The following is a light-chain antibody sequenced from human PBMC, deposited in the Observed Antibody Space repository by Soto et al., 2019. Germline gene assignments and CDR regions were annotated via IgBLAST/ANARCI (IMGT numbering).Light chain of an antibody. CDR3: QQYKNWPPYT. J-gene: IGKJ2*01. Sequence: EIVMTQSPATLSVSPGERATLSCRASQSVSSNLAWYQQKPGQAPRLLIYGSSTRANGIPARFSGSGSGTEFTLTISSLQSEDFAVYDCQQYKNWPPYTFGQGTKLEIK. CDR2: GSS. V-gene: IGKV3-15*01. CDR1: QSVSSN.